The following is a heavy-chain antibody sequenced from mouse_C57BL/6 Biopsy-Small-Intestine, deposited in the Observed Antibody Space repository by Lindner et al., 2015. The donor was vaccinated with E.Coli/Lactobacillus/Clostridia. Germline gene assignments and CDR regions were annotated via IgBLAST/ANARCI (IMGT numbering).Heavy chain of an antibody. CDR2: INPNSGGT. J-gene: IGHJ4*01. V-gene: IGHV1-53*01. Sequence: SVKVSCKASGYTFTGYYMHWVRQAPGQGLEWMGWINPNSGGTNYAQKFQGRVTMTRDTSISTAYMELSRLRSDDTAVCYCARGFREVRGVIDYWGQGTLVTVSS. CDR1: GYTFTGYY. D-gene: IGHD3-1*01. CDR3: ARGFREVRGVIDY.